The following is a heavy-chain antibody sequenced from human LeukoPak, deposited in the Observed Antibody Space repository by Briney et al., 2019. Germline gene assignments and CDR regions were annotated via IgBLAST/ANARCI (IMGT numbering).Heavy chain of an antibody. V-gene: IGHV5-51*01. D-gene: IGHD5-18*01. CDR2: IYPGDSDT. CDR3: ARLGTAIIARYFDF. CDR1: GYTFTSYW. Sequence: GESLKISCKGSGYTFTSYWIGWVRQTPGEDLEWMGTIYPGDSDTRYSPSFQGQVTISADKSINTAYLQWSSLKASDTAIYYCARLGTAIIARYFDFWGQGSLVTVSS. J-gene: IGHJ4*02.